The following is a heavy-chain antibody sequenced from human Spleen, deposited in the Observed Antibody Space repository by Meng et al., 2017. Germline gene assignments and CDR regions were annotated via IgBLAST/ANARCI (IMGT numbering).Heavy chain of an antibody. V-gene: IGHV4-30-2*01. J-gene: IGHJ4*02. Sequence: QLQLQESASGLVKPSRPLSLTCTVPGGSISRGAYSWSWIRQPPGKGLEWIGYIYHSGSTSYNPSLKSRVTISVDRSKNQFSLKLSSVTAADTAMYYCARGSVAGAVDYWGQGTLVTVSS. CDR2: IYHSGST. CDR3: ARGSVAGAVDY. D-gene: IGHD6-19*01. CDR1: GGSISRGAYS.